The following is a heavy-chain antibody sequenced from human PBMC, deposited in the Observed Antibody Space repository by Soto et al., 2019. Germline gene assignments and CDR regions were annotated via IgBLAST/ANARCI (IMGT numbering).Heavy chain of an antibody. CDR3: ARGPIQYYDILTGDYRYYYYGMDG. CDR2: INHSGST. Sequence: PSETLSLTCAVYGGSFSGYYWSWIRQPPGKGLEWIGEINHSGSTNYNPSLKSRVTISVDTSKNQFSLKLSSVTAADTAVYYCARGPIQYYDILTGDYRYYYYGMDGWGKGTKVTVAS. CDR1: GGSFSGYY. V-gene: IGHV4-34*01. J-gene: IGHJ6*04. D-gene: IGHD3-9*01.